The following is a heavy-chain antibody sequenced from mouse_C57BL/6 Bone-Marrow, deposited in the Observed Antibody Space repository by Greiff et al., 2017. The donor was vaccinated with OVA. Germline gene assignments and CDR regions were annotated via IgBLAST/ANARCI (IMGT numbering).Heavy chain of an antibody. CDR2: IDPETGGT. J-gene: IGHJ1*03. CDR1: GYTFTDYE. Sequence: VQGVESGAELVRPGASVTLSCKASGYTFTDYEMHWVKQTPVHGLEWIGAIDPETGGTAYNQKFKGKAILTADKSSSTAYMELRSLTSEDSAVYYCTRRYGSSREYFDVWGTGTTVTVSS. D-gene: IGHD1-1*01. CDR3: TRRYGSSREYFDV. V-gene: IGHV1-15*01.